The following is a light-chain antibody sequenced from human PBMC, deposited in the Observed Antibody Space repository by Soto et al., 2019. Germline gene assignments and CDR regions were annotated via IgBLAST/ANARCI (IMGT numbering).Light chain of an antibody. Sequence: EVGLTQSPATLSSFPGDRVTLSCRASQYINTRLAWYQHRPGQAPGLLIYQTSIRAAGIPARFSASGSGTDFTLTIRDVQPEDFALYYCHQRQSSHRTFGQGTKVDIK. CDR3: HQRQSSHRT. V-gene: IGKV3D-11*01. CDR2: QTS. CDR1: QYINTR. J-gene: IGKJ1*01.